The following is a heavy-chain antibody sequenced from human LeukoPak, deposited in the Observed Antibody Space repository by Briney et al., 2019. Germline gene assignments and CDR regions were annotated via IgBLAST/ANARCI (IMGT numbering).Heavy chain of an antibody. D-gene: IGHD2-21*02. J-gene: IGHJ4*02. V-gene: IGHV4-61*01. CDR1: GGSVSSGSYY. Sequence: PSETLSLTCTVSGGSVSSGSYYWSWIRQPPGKGLEWIGYIYYSGSTNYNPSLKSRVTISVDTSKNQFSLKLSSVTAADTAVYYCARGDFQRLFDYWGQGTLVTVSS. CDR2: IYYSGST. CDR3: ARGDFQRLFDY.